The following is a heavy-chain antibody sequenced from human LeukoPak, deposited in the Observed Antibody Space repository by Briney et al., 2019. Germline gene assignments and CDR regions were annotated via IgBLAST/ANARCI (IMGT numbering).Heavy chain of an antibody. CDR2: IYSGGIT. CDR3: ANLAGGPSDGR. D-gene: IGHD3-16*01. V-gene: IGHV3-53*01. J-gene: IGHJ4*02. CDR1: GFPVRSRY. Sequence: PGGSLRLSCEVSGFPVRSRYMTWVRQPPGKGLECVAVIYSGGITYHIDSVKGRFTISRDISKSTMYLEMNNLRVEDMAIYYCANLAGGPSDGRWGPGTLVTVSS.